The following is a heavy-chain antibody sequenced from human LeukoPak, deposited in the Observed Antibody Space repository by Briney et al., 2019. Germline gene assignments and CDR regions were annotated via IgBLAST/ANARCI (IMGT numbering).Heavy chain of an antibody. Sequence: PSETLSLTCAVYGGSFSGYYWSWIRQPPGKGLEWIGYIYYSGSTYYNPSLKSRVTISVDTSKNQFSLKLSSVTAADTAVYYCARGRITMIVVAADAFDIWGQGTMVTVSS. J-gene: IGHJ3*02. D-gene: IGHD3-22*01. CDR2: IYYSGST. CDR1: GGSFSGYY. V-gene: IGHV4-34*09. CDR3: ARGRITMIVVAADAFDI.